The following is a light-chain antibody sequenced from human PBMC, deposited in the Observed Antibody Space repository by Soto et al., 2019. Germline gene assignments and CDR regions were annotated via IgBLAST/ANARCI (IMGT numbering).Light chain of an antibody. J-gene: IGLJ1*01. CDR2: DVS. Sequence: QSVLTQAASVSGSPGQSITISCTGTSSDVGGYNYVSWYQQHPGKAPKLMIYDVSNRPSGVSNRFSASKSGNTASLTISGLQAEDEADYYCSSYTSSSTRVFGTGTKVTVL. V-gene: IGLV2-14*01. CDR3: SSYTSSSTRV. CDR1: SSDVGGYNY.